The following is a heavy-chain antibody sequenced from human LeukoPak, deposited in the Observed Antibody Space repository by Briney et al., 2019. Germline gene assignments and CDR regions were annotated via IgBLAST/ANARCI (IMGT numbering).Heavy chain of an antibody. CDR3: TTEAWYYDTLTGYCFDY. Sequence: GGSLRLSCAASGFTFSNAWMSWVRQAPGKGLEWVGRIKRKTDGGTTDYAAPVKGRFTISRDDSKNTLYLQMNSLKTEDTAVYYCTTEAWYYDTLTGYCFDYWGEGTLVTVPS. CDR1: GFTFSNAW. J-gene: IGHJ4*02. V-gene: IGHV3-15*01. D-gene: IGHD3-9*01. CDR2: IKRKTDGGTT.